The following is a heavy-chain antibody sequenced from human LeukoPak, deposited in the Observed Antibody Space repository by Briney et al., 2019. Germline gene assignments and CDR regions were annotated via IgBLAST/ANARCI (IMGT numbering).Heavy chain of an antibody. CDR2: INSDGSST. V-gene: IGHV3-74*01. J-gene: IGHJ4*03. D-gene: IGHD2-15*01. Sequence: GGSLRLSCAASGFTFSSYWMHWVRQAPGKGLVWVSRINSDGSSTSYADSVKGRFTISRDNAKNTLYLQMNSLRAEDTAVYYCAQGGYFGVGGSYGCCATCGEGTL. CDR3: AQGGYFGVGGSYGCCAT. CDR1: GFTFSSYW.